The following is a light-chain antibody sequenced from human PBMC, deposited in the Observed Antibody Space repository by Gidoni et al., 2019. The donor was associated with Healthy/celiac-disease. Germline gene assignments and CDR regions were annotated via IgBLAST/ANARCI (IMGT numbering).Light chain of an antibody. Sequence: EIVMTQSPATLSVSPGERATLSCRASQSVSSNLAWYQQKPGQAPRLLIYGASTRATGIPGRFSGSGSGTEFTLTISSLQSEDFAVYYCQQYNNPPTFGPGTKVEIK. CDR2: GAS. J-gene: IGKJ3*01. CDR1: QSVSSN. V-gene: IGKV3-15*01. CDR3: QQYNNPPT.